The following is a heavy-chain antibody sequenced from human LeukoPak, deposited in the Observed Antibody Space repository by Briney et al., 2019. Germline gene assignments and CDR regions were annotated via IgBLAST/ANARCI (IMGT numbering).Heavy chain of an antibody. V-gene: IGHV1-24*01. J-gene: IGHJ3*02. CDR3: ATAGGPAISGLDAFDI. D-gene: IGHD3-10*01. CDR2: FDREDGET. CDR1: GYTLTELS. Sequence: SVKVSCKVSGYTLTELSMHWVRQAPGKGLEWMGGFDREDGETIYAQKFQGRVTMTEDTSTDTAYMELSSLRSEDTAVYYCATAGGPAISGLDAFDIWGQGTMVTVSS.